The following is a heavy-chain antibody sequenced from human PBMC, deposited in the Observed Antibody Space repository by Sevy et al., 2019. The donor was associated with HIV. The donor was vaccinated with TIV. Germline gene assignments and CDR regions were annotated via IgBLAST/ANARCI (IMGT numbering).Heavy chain of an antibody. J-gene: IGHJ4*02. D-gene: IGHD3-22*01. CDR2: ISSGSSYV. Sequence: GGSLRLSCASSGFTFSYYNMNWVRQAPGKGLEWVSSISSGSSYVYHADSVKGRFTISRDNAKNSLYLQMNSLRTEDTAVYYCASPLHYYDSPSAYWGQGTQVTVSS. CDR1: GFTFSYYN. V-gene: IGHV3-21*01. CDR3: ASPLHYYDSPSAY.